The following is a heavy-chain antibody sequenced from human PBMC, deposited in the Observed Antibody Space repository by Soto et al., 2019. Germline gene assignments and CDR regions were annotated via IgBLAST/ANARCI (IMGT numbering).Heavy chain of an antibody. CDR1: GGTFSRYA. V-gene: IGHV1-69*13. D-gene: IGHD3-16*02. CDR3: AYSFSHHHALLAFSAQGSPVIGSAGM. CDR2: IIPIFGTA. J-gene: IGHJ6*01. Sequence: PSVKLSCKASGGTFSRYAISWVRQAPGQGLEWMGGIIPIFGTANYAQKFQGRVTITADESTSTAYMELSSLRSEDTAVYYCAYSFSHHHALLAFSAQGSPVIGSAGM.